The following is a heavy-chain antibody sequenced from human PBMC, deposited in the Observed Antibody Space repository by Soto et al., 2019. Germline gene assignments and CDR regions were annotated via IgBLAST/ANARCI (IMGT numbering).Heavy chain of an antibody. CDR3: TTDKRLGSSLGFDY. CDR2: IKSKTDGGKT. J-gene: IGHJ4*02. Sequence: GGSLRLSCAASGFTFSNAWMSWVRQAPGKGLEWVGRIKSKTDGGKTDYAAPVKGRFTISRDDSKNTLYLQMNSLKTEDTDVYYCTTDKRLGSSLGFDYWGQGTLVTVSS. D-gene: IGHD1-26*01. V-gene: IGHV3-15*01. CDR1: GFTFSNAW.